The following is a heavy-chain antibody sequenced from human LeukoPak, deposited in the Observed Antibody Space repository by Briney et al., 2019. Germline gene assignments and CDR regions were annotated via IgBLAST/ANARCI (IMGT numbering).Heavy chain of an antibody. J-gene: IGHJ4*02. Sequence: GGSLRLSCAASGFTFDDYAMHWVRQAPGKGLEWVSGISWNSGSIGYADSVKGRFTISRDNAKNSLYLQMNSLRAEDTALYYCALANTDTVVVPAAMRSYYFDYWGQGTLVTVSS. D-gene: IGHD2-2*01. CDR2: ISWNSGSI. V-gene: IGHV3-9*01. CDR1: GFTFDDYA. CDR3: ALANTDTVVVPAAMRSYYFDY.